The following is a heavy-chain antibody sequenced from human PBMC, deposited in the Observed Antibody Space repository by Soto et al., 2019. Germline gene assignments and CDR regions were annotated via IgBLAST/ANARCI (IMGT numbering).Heavy chain of an antibody. D-gene: IGHD3-10*01. CDR3: ARGFRGLGGYYFDY. CDR1: EFTASDNY. V-gene: IGHV3-53*01. J-gene: IGHJ4*02. CDR2: LYSGGST. Sequence: PGGSLRLSCAASEFTASDNYMNWVRQAPGKGLEWVSVLYSGGSTYYADSVESRFTISRDNSKNTLYLQMNSLRAEDTALYYCARGFRGLGGYYFDYWGQGTPVTVSS.